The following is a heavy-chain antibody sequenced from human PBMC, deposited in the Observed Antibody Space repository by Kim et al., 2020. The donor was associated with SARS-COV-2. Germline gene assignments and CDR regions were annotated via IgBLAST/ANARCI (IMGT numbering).Heavy chain of an antibody. V-gene: IGHV3-23*01. CDR3: ARNLPVTSVTFLWYFDL. Sequence: GGSLRLSCVASRFTFTSSAMTWIRQAPGKGLEWVSTIFGSGHGTYYPDSVRGRFIVSRDNSKNTLYLQMHNLRVDDTAIYYCARNLPVTSVTFLWYFDLWGGGTSVTVSS. CDR1: RFTFTSSA. CDR2: IFGSGHGT. J-gene: IGHJ2*01. D-gene: IGHD2-2*01.